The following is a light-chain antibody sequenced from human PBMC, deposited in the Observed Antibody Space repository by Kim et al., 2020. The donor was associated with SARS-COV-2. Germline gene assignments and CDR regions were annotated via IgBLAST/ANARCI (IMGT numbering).Light chain of an antibody. CDR3: QQYDNWPPIT. CDR2: GAS. V-gene: IGKV3D-15*01. Sequence: DIVMTQSPATLSVSPGERATLSCRASQSVRTKLAWYQQKPGQAPRLLIYGASTRATGIPARFSGSGSGTDFTLTISSLQSEDFAVYFCQQYDNWPPITFGQGTRLDIK. CDR1: QSVRTK. J-gene: IGKJ5*01.